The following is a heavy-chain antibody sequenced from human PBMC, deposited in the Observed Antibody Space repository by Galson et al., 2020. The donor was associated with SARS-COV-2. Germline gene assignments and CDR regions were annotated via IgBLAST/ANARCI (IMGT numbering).Heavy chain of an antibody. V-gene: IGHV4-39*07. Sequence: ASETLSLTCAVSGGSIGRPDFYWGWLRQSPGKGLAWIGSISSTGTSYYSPSLESRVTLSMDTSRNQFSLRLTSVTAADTAVYFCARGARDYYYDLNYFDSWGQGTLVTVSS. CDR1: GGSIGRPDFY. CDR2: ISSTGTS. J-gene: IGHJ4*02. CDR3: ARGARDYYYDLNYFDS. D-gene: IGHD3-22*01.